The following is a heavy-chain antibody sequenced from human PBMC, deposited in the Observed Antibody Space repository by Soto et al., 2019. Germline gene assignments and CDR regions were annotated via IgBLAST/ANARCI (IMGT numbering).Heavy chain of an antibody. D-gene: IGHD5-18*01. CDR2: ISWNSGSI. CDR1: GFTFDDYA. CDR3: AKNVKGYSYGYSDYYGMDV. V-gene: IGHV3-9*01. J-gene: IGHJ6*02. Sequence: EVQLVESGGGLVQPGRSLRLSCAASGFTFDDYAMHWVRQAPGKGLEWVSGISWNSGSIGYADSVKGRFTISRDNPKNSLYLQMNSLRAEDTALYYCAKNVKGYSYGYSDYYGMDVWGQGTTVTVSS.